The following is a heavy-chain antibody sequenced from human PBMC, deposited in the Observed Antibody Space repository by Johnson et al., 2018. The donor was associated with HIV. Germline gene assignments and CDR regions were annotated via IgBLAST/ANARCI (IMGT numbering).Heavy chain of an antibody. CDR3: ARDNAAAGTPMGFDI. D-gene: IGHD6-13*01. J-gene: IGHJ3*02. V-gene: IGHV3-9*01. CDR1: GFTYDDYA. CDR2: ISWYSGSL. Sequence: VQLVESGGGVVQPGRSLRLSCAASGFTYDDYAMHWVRQAPGKGLEWVSGISWYSGSLGYADSVKGRFTISRDNAKNSLYLQMNSLRAEDTAVYYCARDNAAAGTPMGFDIWGQGTMVTVSS.